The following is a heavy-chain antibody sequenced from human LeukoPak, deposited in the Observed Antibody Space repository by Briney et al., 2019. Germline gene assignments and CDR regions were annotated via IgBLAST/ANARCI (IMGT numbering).Heavy chain of an antibody. D-gene: IGHD4-17*01. Sequence: SETLSLTCAVYGGSFSGYYWSWIRQPPGKGLEWIGEINHSGSTNYNPSLKSRVTISVDTSKNQFSLKLSSVTAADTAVYYCARGRHDAYGDPFDYWGQGTLVTVSS. V-gene: IGHV4-34*01. CDR1: GGSFSGYY. CDR2: INHSGST. CDR3: ARGRHDAYGDPFDY. J-gene: IGHJ4*02.